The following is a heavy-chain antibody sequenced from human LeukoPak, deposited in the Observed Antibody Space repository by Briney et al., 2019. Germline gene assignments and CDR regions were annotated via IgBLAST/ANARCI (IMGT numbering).Heavy chain of an antibody. V-gene: IGHV3-48*01. CDR2: ITTDSRTI. Sequence: GGSLRLSCAASGFTFSDYSMNWVRQAPGKGLEWVSYITTDSRTIYYADSVKGRFTISRDNAKNSLYLQMNSLRAEDTAVYYCARDGDGRGEDFDYWGQGILVTVSS. D-gene: IGHD4-17*01. CDR1: GFTFSDYS. CDR3: ARDGDGRGEDFDY. J-gene: IGHJ4*02.